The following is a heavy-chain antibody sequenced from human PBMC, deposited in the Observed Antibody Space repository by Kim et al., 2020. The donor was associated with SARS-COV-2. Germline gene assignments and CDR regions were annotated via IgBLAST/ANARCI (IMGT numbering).Heavy chain of an antibody. CDR2: IRANGGNT. Sequence: GGSLRLSCVPSGFTFSSYAMSWVRQAPGKGLEWVSDIRANGGNTYYADPVKGRFTISRDNSKNTLYLQMNSLRAEDTAIYYCAKRTGSDWYFDLWGRGTL. J-gene: IGHJ2*01. CDR1: GFTFSSYA. D-gene: IGHD2-2*01. V-gene: IGHV3-23*01. CDR3: AKRTGSDWYFDL.